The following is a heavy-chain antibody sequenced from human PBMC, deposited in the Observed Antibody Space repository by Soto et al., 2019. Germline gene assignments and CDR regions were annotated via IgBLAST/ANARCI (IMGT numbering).Heavy chain of an antibody. CDR2: INPDNGNT. V-gene: IGHV1-3*01. Sequence: AASVKVSCKASGYTLTRYTMNWVRQAPGQRLEWMGWINPDNGNTKSSQKFQDRVIITRDTSASTAYMDLSSLRSEDTAVYYCARGIATGQLDPWGQGTLVTVSS. CDR3: ARGIATGQLDP. CDR1: GYTLTRYT. D-gene: IGHD2-15*01. J-gene: IGHJ5*02.